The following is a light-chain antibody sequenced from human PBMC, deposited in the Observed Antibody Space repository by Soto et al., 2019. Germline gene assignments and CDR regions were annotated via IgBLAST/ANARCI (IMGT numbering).Light chain of an antibody. CDR3: QQRFSTPWT. Sequence: DIHMTQSPSSLSASVGDRVTLTCRASQTISTFLNWYQHKPGKAPKLLIYDATNLYSGVPSRFSGSGSGTDFTRTISSLQPEYFATYSCQQRFSTPWTFCQGTKVDVK. V-gene: IGKV1-39*01. J-gene: IGKJ1*01. CDR2: DAT. CDR1: QTISTF.